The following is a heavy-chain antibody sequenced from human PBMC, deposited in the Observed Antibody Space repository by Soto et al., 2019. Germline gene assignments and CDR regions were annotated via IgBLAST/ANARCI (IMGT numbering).Heavy chain of an antibody. CDR1: GGSISSYY. Sequence: SETLSLTCTVSGGSISSYYWSWIRQPPGKGLEWIGYIYYSGSTNYNPSLKSRVTISVDTSKNQFSLKLGSVTAADTAVYYCARMVATITGSYYYYMDVWGKGTTVTVSS. CDR2: IYYSGST. J-gene: IGHJ6*03. D-gene: IGHD5-12*01. CDR3: ARMVATITGSYYYYMDV. V-gene: IGHV4-59*08.